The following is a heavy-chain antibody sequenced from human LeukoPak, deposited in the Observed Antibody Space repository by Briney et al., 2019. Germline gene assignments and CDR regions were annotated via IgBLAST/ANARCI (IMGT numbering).Heavy chain of an antibody. D-gene: IGHD1-26*01. CDR1: GFTFSSYA. Sequence: GGSLRLSCAASGFTFSSYAMHWVRQAPGKGLEWVAVIWYDGSNKYYADSVKGRFTISRDNSKNTLYLQMNSLRAEDTAVYYCARVQGDWWELSYFDYWGQGTLVTVSS. V-gene: IGHV3-33*08. J-gene: IGHJ4*02. CDR3: ARVQGDWWELSYFDY. CDR2: IWYDGSNK.